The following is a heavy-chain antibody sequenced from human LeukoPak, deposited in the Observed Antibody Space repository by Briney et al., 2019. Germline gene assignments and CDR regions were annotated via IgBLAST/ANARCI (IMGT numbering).Heavy chain of an antibody. V-gene: IGHV4-59*12. J-gene: IGHJ4*02. CDR3: ASLGSGSYPRSGYYFDY. Sequence: KPSETLSLTCTVSGGSISSYYWSWIRQPPGKGPEWIGYIYYSGSTYYNPSLKSRVTISVDTSKNQFSLKLSSVTAADTAVYYCASLGSGSYPRSGYYFDYWGQGTLVTVSS. CDR2: IYYSGST. CDR1: GGSISSYY. D-gene: IGHD3-10*02.